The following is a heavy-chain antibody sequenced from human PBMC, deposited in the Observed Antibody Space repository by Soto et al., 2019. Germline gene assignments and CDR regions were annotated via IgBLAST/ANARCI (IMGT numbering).Heavy chain of an antibody. V-gene: IGHV4-59*01. CDR1: GCSISSYY. J-gene: IGHJ5*01. D-gene: IGHD3-10*02. CDR2: IFYSGST. CDR3: ASMIGDPVLSFDS. Sequence: QVQLQESGPGLVKPSETLSLTCTVSGCSISSYYCSWIRQPPGKGLEWLGFIFYSGSTSYNPSLKSRVTISIDTSEYQFSLKLNSVTDADTAVYYCASMIGDPVLSFDSLGQGTLVAVSS.